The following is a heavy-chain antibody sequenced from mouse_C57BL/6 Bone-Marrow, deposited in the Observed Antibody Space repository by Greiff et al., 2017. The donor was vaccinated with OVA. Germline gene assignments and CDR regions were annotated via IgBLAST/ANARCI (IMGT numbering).Heavy chain of an antibody. D-gene: IGHD2-13*01. CDR2: ISYSGST. CDR1: GYSITSDY. CDR3: ARGSDYVWYFDV. Sequence: EVKLMESGPGLAKPSQTLSLTCSVTGYSITSDYWNWIRKFPGHNLEYIGYISYSGSTYYNPSLKRRISITRDTSNNQYYLQLSTVTTEDTATYYCARGSDYVWYFDVWGTGTTVTVSS. J-gene: IGHJ1*03. V-gene: IGHV3-8*01.